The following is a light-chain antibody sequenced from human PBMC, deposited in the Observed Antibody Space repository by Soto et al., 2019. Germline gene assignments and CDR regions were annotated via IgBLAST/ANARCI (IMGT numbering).Light chain of an antibody. CDR1: QSISTF. V-gene: IGKV1-39*01. Sequence: DIQMTQSPSSLSASVGDRVTITCRASQSISTFLNWYQHKPGKAPTLLIYAACSLQSGVPSRFSGSGSGTDFTLTISNLQPEDFATYYCQQSFSAPIFTFGPGTKVDIK. CDR3: QQSFSAPIFT. J-gene: IGKJ3*01. CDR2: AAC.